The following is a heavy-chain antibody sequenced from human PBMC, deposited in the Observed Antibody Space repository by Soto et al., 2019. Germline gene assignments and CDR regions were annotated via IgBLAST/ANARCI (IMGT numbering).Heavy chain of an antibody. CDR1: GYTFTSYD. D-gene: IGHD4-17*01. J-gene: IGHJ5*02. CDR3: AGASRYRDYSCRFAA. V-gene: IGHV1-8*01. Sequence: QVQLVQSGAEVKKPGASVKVSCKASGYTFTSYDINWARQASGQGLEYLGWINPNNGNTGYVQKFQGRVTMTRDTSRGTAHRELGSLRSEDTAGNSCAGASRYRDYSCRFAAWGQGTRVTVSA. CDR2: INPNNGNT.